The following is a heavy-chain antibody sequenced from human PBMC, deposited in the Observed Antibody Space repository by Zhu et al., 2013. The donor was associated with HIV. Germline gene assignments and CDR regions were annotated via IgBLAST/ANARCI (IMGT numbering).Heavy chain of an antibody. Sequence: QVQLVQSGAEVKKPGSSVKVSCKASGYTFTDFYIHWVRQAPGQGLEWMGWINSKSGTTTYAQNFQGRVTMTRDTSTTTAYMELSALISDDTALYYCASDLWGKAFDIWGQGTMVTVSS. J-gene: IGHJ3*02. V-gene: IGHV1-2*02. CDR2: INSKSGTT. CDR1: GYTFTDFY. D-gene: IGHD3-16*01. CDR3: ASDLWGKAFDI.